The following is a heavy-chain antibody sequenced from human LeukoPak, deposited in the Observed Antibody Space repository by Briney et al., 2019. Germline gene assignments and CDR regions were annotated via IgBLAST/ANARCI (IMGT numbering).Heavy chain of an antibody. J-gene: IGHJ5*02. CDR2: INHSGST. Sequence: SETLSLTCAVYGGSFSGYYWSWIRQPPGKGLEWIGEINHSGSTNYNPSLKSRVTISVDTSKNQFSLKLSSVTAADTAVYYCARSLYYYDSSGYNNWFDPWGQGTLVTVSS. CDR1: GGSFSGYY. D-gene: IGHD3-22*01. V-gene: IGHV4-34*01. CDR3: ARSLYYYDSSGYNNWFDP.